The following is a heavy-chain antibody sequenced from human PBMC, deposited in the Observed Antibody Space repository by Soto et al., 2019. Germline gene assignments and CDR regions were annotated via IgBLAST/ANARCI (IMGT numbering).Heavy chain of an antibody. J-gene: IGHJ4*02. Sequence: ETLSLTCTVSGGSISSYYWSWIRQPPGKGLEWIGFIYYSGSTNYNPSLKSRATISVDTSKNQFSLKLSSVTAADTAVYYCARSGDYVASPVDYWGQGTLVTVSS. V-gene: IGHV4-59*12. D-gene: IGHD4-17*01. CDR3: ARSGDYVASPVDY. CDR1: GGSISSYY. CDR2: IYYSGST.